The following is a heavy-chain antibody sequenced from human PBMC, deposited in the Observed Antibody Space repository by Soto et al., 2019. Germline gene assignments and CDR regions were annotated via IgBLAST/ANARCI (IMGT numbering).Heavy chain of an antibody. CDR1: GGTFGTYG. CDR3: ATAVTAGTYYNYGLDV. D-gene: IGHD2-21*02. CDR2: IIPASDTE. Sequence: QVHLVQSGAEVKKPGSSVNISCKASGGTFGTYGLNWVRQFPGQGLEWMGGIIPASDTENYAQKFQGRVTITADKSTNIAHMQMDSLTSDDSVVYYCATAVTAGTYYNYGLDVWGQGTTVTVS. J-gene: IGHJ6*02. V-gene: IGHV1-69*14.